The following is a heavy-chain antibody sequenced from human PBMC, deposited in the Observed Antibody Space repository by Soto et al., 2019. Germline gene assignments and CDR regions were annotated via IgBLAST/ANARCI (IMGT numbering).Heavy chain of an antibody. CDR1: GYSFTGYQ. V-gene: IGHV1-2*02. Sequence: QVQLVQSGAEVKEPGASVKVSCKASGYSFTGYQIHWVRQAPGQGLEWMGWINPNSGGSNYEQQFQGRVTMTRDTSITTAYMELTGLTSDDTAVYYCARGRTFVSPENWGQGTLVSVSS. D-gene: IGHD2-21*01. J-gene: IGHJ4*02. CDR3: ARGRTFVSPEN. CDR2: INPNSGGS.